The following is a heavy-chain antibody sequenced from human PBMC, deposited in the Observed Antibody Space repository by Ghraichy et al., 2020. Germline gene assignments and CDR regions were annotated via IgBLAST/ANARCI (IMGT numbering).Heavy chain of an antibody. CDR1: GYTFTSYG. CDR2: ISAYNGNT. Sequence: ASVKVSCKASGYTFTSYGISWVRQAPGQGLEWMGWISAYNGNTNYAQKLQGRDTMTTDTSTSTAYMELRSLRSDDTAVYYCARGSGSAYYYDQHDAFDIWGQGTMVTVSS. V-gene: IGHV1-18*04. D-gene: IGHD3-22*01. J-gene: IGHJ3*02. CDR3: ARGSGSAYYYDQHDAFDI.